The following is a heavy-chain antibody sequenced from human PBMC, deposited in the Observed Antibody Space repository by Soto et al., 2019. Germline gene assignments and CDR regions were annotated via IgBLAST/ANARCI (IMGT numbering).Heavy chain of an antibody. Sequence: QVKLVQSGAEVKKPGSSVKVSCKASGGTFSSDSFSWVRQAPVQGLEWMGGLIPMFDTPIYAQKFQDRVTITADESTSTAYMQLSSLRSGDTAVYYCARSGGLDRDFNYWGQGSLVTVSS. D-gene: IGHD2-15*01. CDR2: LIPMFDTP. J-gene: IGHJ4*02. CDR3: ARSGGLDRDFNY. CDR1: GGTFSSDS. V-gene: IGHV1-69*12.